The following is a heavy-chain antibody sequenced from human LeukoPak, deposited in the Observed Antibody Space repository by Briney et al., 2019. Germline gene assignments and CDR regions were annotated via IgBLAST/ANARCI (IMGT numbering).Heavy chain of an antibody. CDR2: IYYSGST. Sequence: PSETLSLTCTVSGGSISSSSYYWGWIRQPPGKGLEWIGSIYYSGSTYYNPSLKSRVTMSVDTSKNQFSLKLSSVTAADTAVYYCARLTTMVRGVPIDWGQGTLVTVSS. D-gene: IGHD3-10*01. CDR3: ARLTTMVRGVPID. V-gene: IGHV4-39*01. J-gene: IGHJ4*02. CDR1: GGSISSSSYY.